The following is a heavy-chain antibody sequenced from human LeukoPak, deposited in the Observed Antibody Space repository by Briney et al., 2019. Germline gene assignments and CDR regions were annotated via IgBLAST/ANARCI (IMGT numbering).Heavy chain of an antibody. V-gene: IGHV3-23*01. Sequence: GGSLRLSCAASGFTFSSYAMSWVRQAPGKGLEWVSAISGSGGSTYYADPVKGRFTISGDNSKNTLYLQMNSLRAEDTAVYYCAKGGRDGYNFDYWGQGTLVTVSS. CDR1: GFTFSSYA. J-gene: IGHJ4*02. D-gene: IGHD5-24*01. CDR3: AKGGRDGYNFDY. CDR2: ISGSGGST.